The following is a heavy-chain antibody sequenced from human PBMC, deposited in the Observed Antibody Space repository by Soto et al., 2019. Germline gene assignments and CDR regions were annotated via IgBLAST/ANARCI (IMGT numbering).Heavy chain of an antibody. V-gene: IGHV3-48*03. Sequence: PGGSLRLSCAASGFTFSSSEMYWVRQAPGKGLEWISYIHPGGQTIFYAESVKGRFTISRDNAKHSVYLRMNSLRAEDTAVYYCARRGSRWGRGTKVTVSS. CDR3: ARRGSR. J-gene: IGHJ3*01. CDR1: GFTFSSSE. CDR2: IHPGGQTI. D-gene: IGHD2-15*01.